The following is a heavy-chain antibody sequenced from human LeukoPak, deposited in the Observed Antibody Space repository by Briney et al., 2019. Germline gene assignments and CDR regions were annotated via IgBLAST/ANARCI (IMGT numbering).Heavy chain of an antibody. Sequence: GGSLRLSCAASGFTFSSYAMSWVRQAPGKGLEWVAFIRYDGSNKYYADSVKGRFTISRDNSKNTLYLQMNSLRAEDTAVYYCAKDALWFGELSGSDAFDIWGQGTMVTVSS. J-gene: IGHJ3*02. D-gene: IGHD3-10*01. CDR3: AKDALWFGELSGSDAFDI. CDR2: IRYDGSNK. CDR1: GFTFSSYA. V-gene: IGHV3-30*02.